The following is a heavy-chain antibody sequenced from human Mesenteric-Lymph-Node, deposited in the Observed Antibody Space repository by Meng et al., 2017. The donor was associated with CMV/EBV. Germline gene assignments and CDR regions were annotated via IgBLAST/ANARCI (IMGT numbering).Heavy chain of an antibody. CDR3: ARRGTNTELLDY. CDR2: VYYSGSS. V-gene: IGHV4-39*01. Sequence: GSLRLSCAASGFTFSSYEMNWVRQAPGKGLEWIGSVYYSGSSWYTPSLRSRLTISVDTSKNQFSLKLSSVTAADTALYFCARRGTNTELLDYWGQGALVTVSS. D-gene: IGHD2-8*01. CDR1: GFTFSSYE. J-gene: IGHJ4*02.